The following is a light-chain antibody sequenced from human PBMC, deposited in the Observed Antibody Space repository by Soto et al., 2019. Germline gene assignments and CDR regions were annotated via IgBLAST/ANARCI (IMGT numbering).Light chain of an antibody. V-gene: IGLV1-47*01. CDR2: RSD. Sequence: QSVLTQSPSASGTPGQRVTISCFGSSSNVGSNYVYWYQQLPGTAPKLLIYRSDQRPSGVPDRFSGSKSDTSASLAISGLRSEDEADYYCAAWDDSLSGVIFGGGTQLTVL. J-gene: IGLJ2*01. CDR3: AAWDDSLSGVI. CDR1: SSNVGSNY.